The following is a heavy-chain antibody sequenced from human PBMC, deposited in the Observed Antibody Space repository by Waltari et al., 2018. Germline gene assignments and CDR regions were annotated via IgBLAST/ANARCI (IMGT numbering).Heavy chain of an antibody. CDR1: GGSISSGSYY. CDR2: IYTSGGT. Sequence: QVQLQESGPGLVKPSQTLSLTCTVSGGSISSGSYYWSWIRQPAGKGLEWIGRIYTSGGTNYNPSLKSRVTISVDTSKSQFSLKLSSVTAADTAVYYCARDDYDILTGYKEWGQGTLVTVSS. D-gene: IGHD3-9*01. V-gene: IGHV4-61*02. CDR3: ARDDYDILTGYKE. J-gene: IGHJ4*02.